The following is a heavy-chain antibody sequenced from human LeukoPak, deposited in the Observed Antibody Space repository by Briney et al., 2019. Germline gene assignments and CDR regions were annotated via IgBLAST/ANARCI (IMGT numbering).Heavy chain of an antibody. CDR1: GDSISSIIYY. CDR2: ICNGRTT. CDR3: ARSWGYGGNSGSYFDN. Sequence: PSGTLSLTCTVSGDSISSIIYYWAWIRQPPGKGLEWIGSICNGRTTYYNPSLKGRVTMSIDTSKNQFSLKLTSVTAADTAVYYCARSWGYGGNSGSYFDNWGQGTLVTVSS. V-gene: IGHV4-39*01. J-gene: IGHJ4*02. D-gene: IGHD4-23*01.